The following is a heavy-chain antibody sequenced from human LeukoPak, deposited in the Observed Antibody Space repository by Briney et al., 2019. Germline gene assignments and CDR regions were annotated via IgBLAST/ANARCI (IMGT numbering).Heavy chain of an antibody. V-gene: IGHV3-23*01. CDR2: ISGSGGST. Sequence: GGSLGLSCAASGFTFSSYAMSWVRQAPGKGLEWVSAISGSGGSTYYADSVKGRFTISRDNSKNTLYLQMNSLRAEDTAVYYCAKGGRGSYSSDYYYYGMDVWGQGTTVTVSS. CDR3: AKGGRGSYSSDYYYYGMDV. J-gene: IGHJ6*02. D-gene: IGHD1-26*01. CDR1: GFTFSSYA.